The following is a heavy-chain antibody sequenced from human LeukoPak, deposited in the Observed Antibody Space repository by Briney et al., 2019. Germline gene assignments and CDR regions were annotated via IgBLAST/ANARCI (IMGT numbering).Heavy chain of an antibody. Sequence: SATLSLTCIVSGGSISSSGYYWSWIRQPPGKGLEWIGYIYYSGSTNYNPSLKSRVTISVDTSKNQFSLKLSSVTAADTAVYYCARSQGIAVAGYYFDYWGQGTLVTVSS. J-gene: IGHJ4*02. CDR3: ARSQGIAVAGYYFDY. D-gene: IGHD6-19*01. CDR2: IYYSGST. CDR1: GGSISSSGYY. V-gene: IGHV4-61*08.